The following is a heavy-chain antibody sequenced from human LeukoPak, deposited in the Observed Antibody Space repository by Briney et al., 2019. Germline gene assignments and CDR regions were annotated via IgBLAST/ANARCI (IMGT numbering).Heavy chain of an antibody. CDR3: ARYFSDLGGFDY. D-gene: IGHD2/OR15-2a*01. V-gene: IGHV5-51*01. Sequence: GESLKISFKSSGYSFTSYWIGWVRQMPGKGLEWMGIIYPGDFDTRYRPSFQGQVTISADRSISTAYLQWSSLKTSDTAMYYCARYFSDLGGFDYWGQGTLVTVSS. CDR1: GYSFTSYW. CDR2: IYPGDFDT. J-gene: IGHJ4*02.